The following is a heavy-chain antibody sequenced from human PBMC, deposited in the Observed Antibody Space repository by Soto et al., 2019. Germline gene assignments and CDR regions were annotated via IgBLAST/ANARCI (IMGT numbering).Heavy chain of an antibody. J-gene: IGHJ4*02. V-gene: IGHV4-31*03. CDR1: GGSISSGGYY. CDR3: ARDSSGWYDFDY. Sequence: SETLSLTCTVSGGSISSGGYYWSWIRQHPGKGLEWIGYIYYSGSTYYNPSLKSRVTISVDTSKNQFSLKLSSVTAADTAVYYCARDSSGWYDFDYWGQGTLVTVS. CDR2: IYYSGST. D-gene: IGHD6-19*01.